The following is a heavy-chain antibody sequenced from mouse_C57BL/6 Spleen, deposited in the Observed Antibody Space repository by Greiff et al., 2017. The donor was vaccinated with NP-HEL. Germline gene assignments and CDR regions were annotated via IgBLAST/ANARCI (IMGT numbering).Heavy chain of an antibody. CDR3: AKQEITTEVATGHAVVY. CDR2: IWGDGST. J-gene: IGHJ4*01. V-gene: IGHV2-3*01. Sequence: QVQLKESGPGLVAPSQSLSITCTVSGFSLTSYGVSWVRPPPGKGLERLGVIWGDGSTNYHSARISRLSISKDNFKSQGFLKLNSLQTDDTATYYCAKQEITTEVATGHAVVYWDQGTSVTVAP. CDR1: GFSLTSYG. D-gene: IGHD1-1*01.